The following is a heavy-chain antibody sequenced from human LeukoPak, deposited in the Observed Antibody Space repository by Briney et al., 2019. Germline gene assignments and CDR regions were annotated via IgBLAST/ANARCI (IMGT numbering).Heavy chain of an antibody. CDR3: ATSSGFRFDY. J-gene: IGHJ4*02. D-gene: IGHD6-19*01. CDR1: GGSISSYY. Sequence: SETLSLTCTVSGGSISSYYWSWIRQPRGKGLKYAGYIYYSGSTNYIPSLQSRVTVSVDTSENQFSLNLSSVTAADTAVYYCATSSGFRFDYWGQGTLVTVSS. CDR2: IYYSGST. V-gene: IGHV4-59*01.